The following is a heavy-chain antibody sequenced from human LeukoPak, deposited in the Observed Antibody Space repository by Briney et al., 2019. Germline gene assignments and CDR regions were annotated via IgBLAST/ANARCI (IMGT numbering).Heavy chain of an antibody. CDR2: IYYSGST. J-gene: IGHJ6*03. D-gene: IGHD1-26*01. Sequence: KTSETLSLTCTVSGGSISSYYWSWIRQPPGKGLEWIGYIYYSGSTNYNPSLKSRVTISVDTSKNQFSLKLSSVTAADTAVYYCARDRGGSYYGYYYYYMDVWGKGTTVTISS. CDR3: ARDRGGSYYGYYYYYMDV. CDR1: GGSISSYY. V-gene: IGHV4-59*01.